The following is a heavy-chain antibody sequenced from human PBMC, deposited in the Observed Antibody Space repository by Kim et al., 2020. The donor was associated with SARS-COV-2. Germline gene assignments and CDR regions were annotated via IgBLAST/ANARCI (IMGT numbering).Heavy chain of an antibody. Sequence: GGSLRLSCAASGFTFSSYAMSWVRQAPGKGREWVSAISGSGGSTYYADSVKGRFTISRDNSKNTLYLQMNSLRAEDTAVYYCAKDGGLRFLEWIQSLLYYGMDVWGQGTTVSVSS. CDR1: GFTFSSYA. V-gene: IGHV3-23*01. CDR2: ISGSGGST. J-gene: IGHJ6*02. D-gene: IGHD3-3*01. CDR3: AKDGGLRFLEWIQSLLYYGMDV.